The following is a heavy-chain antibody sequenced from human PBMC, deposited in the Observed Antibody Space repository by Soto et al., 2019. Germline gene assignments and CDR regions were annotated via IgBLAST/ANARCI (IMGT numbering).Heavy chain of an antibody. CDR1: GGSISSGGYS. D-gene: IGHD3-10*01. Sequence: PSETLSLTCAGSGGSISSGGYSWSWIRQPPGKGLEWIGYIYHSGSTYYNPSLKSRVTISVDRSKNQFSLKLSSVTAADTAVYYCAGTGVVRGVIRNYWGQGTLVTVSS. J-gene: IGHJ4*02. CDR2: IYHSGST. V-gene: IGHV4-30-2*01. CDR3: AGTGVVRGVIRNY.